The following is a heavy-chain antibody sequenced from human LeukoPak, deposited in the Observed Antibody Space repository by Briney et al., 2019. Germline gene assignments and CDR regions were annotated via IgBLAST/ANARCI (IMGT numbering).Heavy chain of an antibody. CDR1: GYTFNRSY. V-gene: IGHV1-18*04. D-gene: IGHD3-3*01. J-gene: IGHJ4*02. CDR2: ISAYNGNT. CDR3: ARGPDFEVYFDY. Sequence: GASVTVSFKASGYTFNRSYMHWVRQAPGQGREWMGWISAYNGNTNYAQKLQGRVTMTTDTSTSTAYMELRSLRSDDTAVYYCARGPDFEVYFDYWGQGTLVTVSS.